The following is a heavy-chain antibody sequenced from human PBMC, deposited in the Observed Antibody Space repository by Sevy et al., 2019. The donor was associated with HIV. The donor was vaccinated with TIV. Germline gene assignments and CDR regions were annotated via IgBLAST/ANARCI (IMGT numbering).Heavy chain of an antibody. CDR1: GFTFSSYS. CDR3: ARVRGSGYFRAAFDI. V-gene: IGHV3-21*01. Sequence: GGSLRLSCAASGFTFSSYSMNWVRQAPGKGLEWVSSISSSSSYIYYADSVKGRFTISRDNAKNSLYLQMNSLRAEDTAGYYGARVRGSGYFRAAFDIWGQGTMVTVSS. J-gene: IGHJ3*02. D-gene: IGHD3-22*01. CDR2: ISSSSSYI.